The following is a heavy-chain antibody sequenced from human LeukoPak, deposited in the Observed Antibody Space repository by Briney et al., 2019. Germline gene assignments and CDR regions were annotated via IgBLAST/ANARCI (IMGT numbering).Heavy chain of an antibody. CDR1: GYIFTSYW. Sequence: GESLKISCKGSGYIFTSYWIGWVRQMPGKGLEWMGVVSPGDSDTTYSPSFQGQVTISADKSIGTAYLQWSSLKASDTAMYYCARHLDDSSGYYYRTMYYLDYWGQGTLVTVSS. J-gene: IGHJ4*02. D-gene: IGHD3-22*01. V-gene: IGHV5-51*01. CDR3: ARHLDDSSGYYYRTMYYLDY. CDR2: VSPGDSDT.